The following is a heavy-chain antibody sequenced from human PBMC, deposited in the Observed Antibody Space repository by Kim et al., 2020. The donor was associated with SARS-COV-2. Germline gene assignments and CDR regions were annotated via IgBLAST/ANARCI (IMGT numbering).Heavy chain of an antibody. D-gene: IGHD2-15*01. V-gene: IGHV3-30*18. CDR1: GFTFSSYC. CDR2: ISYDGSHK. Sequence: GGSLRLSCAACGFTFSSYCMHWVRQAPGKGREWVALISYDGSHKYYTDSVKGRFTISRDNSKKTLYLQMNSLRAEDTAVYYCAKAHGEYCSGGSCYSPPDSWGQGTLVTVSA. J-gene: IGHJ4*02. CDR3: AKAHGEYCSGGSCYSPPDS.